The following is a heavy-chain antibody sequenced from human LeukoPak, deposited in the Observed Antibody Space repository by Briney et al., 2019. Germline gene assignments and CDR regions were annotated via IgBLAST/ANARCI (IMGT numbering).Heavy chain of an antibody. J-gene: IGHJ3*02. CDR1: GYTLTELS. V-gene: IGHV1-24*01. CDR2: FDPEDGET. D-gene: IGHD3-22*01. CDR3: ATRAPPITMIAGAGAFDI. Sequence: ASVKVSCKVSGYTLTELSMHWVRQAPGKGLEWMGGFDPEDGETIYAQKFQGRVTMTEDTSTDTAYMELSSLRSEDTAVHYCATRAPPITMIAGAGAFDIWGQGTMVTVSS.